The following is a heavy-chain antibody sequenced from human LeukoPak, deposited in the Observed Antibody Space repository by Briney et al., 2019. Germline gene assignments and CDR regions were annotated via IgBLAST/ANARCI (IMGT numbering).Heavy chain of an antibody. V-gene: IGHV1-8*01. Sequence: ASVKVSCKASGYTFTSYDINWVRQATGQGLEWMGWMNPNSGNTGYAQKFQGRVTMTRNTSISTAYMELGSLRSEDTAVYYCARGHSGRRYYYDSSGYLYYFDYWGQGTLVTVSS. CDR3: ARGHSGRRYYYDSSGYLYYFDY. CDR2: MNPNSGNT. D-gene: IGHD3-22*01. CDR1: GYTFTSYD. J-gene: IGHJ4*02.